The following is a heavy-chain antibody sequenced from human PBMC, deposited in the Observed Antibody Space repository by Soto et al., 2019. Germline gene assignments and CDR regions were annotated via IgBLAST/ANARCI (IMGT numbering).Heavy chain of an antibody. CDR2: IYYSGST. Sequence: QVQLQESGPGLVKPSETLSLTCTVSGGSISSYYWSWIRQPPGKGLEWIGYIYYSGSTNYNPSLTSRVTTSVDTSKIQSSLKLSSVPAADTAVYYCARAYYDRSGYYWANLYYFDYWGQGPMVTVSS. CDR1: GGSISSYY. J-gene: IGHJ4*02. D-gene: IGHD3-22*01. CDR3: ARAYYDRSGYYWANLYYFDY. V-gene: IGHV4-59*08.